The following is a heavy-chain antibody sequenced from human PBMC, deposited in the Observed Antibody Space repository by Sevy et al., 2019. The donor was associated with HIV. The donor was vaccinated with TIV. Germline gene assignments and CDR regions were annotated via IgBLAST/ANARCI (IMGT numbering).Heavy chain of an antibody. Sequence: GGSLRLSCAASGFSFRTYTMNWVRQAPGKGLEWVSSISYSSNYIYYADSVKGRFTISRDNAKNSLYLQMNNLRAEDTAVYYCARPYGSGSWEAFDIWGQXTMVTVSS. D-gene: IGHD3-10*01. CDR2: ISYSSNYI. J-gene: IGHJ3*02. V-gene: IGHV3-21*01. CDR1: GFSFRTYT. CDR3: ARPYGSGSWEAFDI.